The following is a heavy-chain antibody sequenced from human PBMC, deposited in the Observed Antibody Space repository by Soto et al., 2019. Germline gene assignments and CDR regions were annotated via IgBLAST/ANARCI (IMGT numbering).Heavy chain of an antibody. CDR2: INSDGSST. D-gene: IGHD5-18*01. CDR1: GFTFGSYW. V-gene: IGHV3-74*01. CDR3: AKEYGNGYWYFDY. Sequence: GGSLRLSCAASGFTFGSYWMHWVRQAPGKGLVWVSRINSDGSSTYYADSVKGRFSISRDTSKNTVSLQMNSLRAEDTAIYYCAKEYGNGYWYFDYWGQGTQVTVSS. J-gene: IGHJ4*02.